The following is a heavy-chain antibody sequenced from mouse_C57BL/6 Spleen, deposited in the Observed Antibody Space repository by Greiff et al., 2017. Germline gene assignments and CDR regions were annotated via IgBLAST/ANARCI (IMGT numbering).Heavy chain of an antibody. CDR1: GFTFSDYY. CDR3: ARQGITTVAMDY. CDR2: ISNGGGST. V-gene: IGHV5-12*01. D-gene: IGHD1-1*01. J-gene: IGHJ4*01. Sequence: EVMLVESGGGLVQPGGSLKLSCAASGFTFSDYYMYWVRQTPEKRLEWVAYISNGGGSTYYPDTVKGRFTISRDNAKNTLYLQMSRLKSEDTAMYYCARQGITTVAMDYWGQGTSVTVSS.